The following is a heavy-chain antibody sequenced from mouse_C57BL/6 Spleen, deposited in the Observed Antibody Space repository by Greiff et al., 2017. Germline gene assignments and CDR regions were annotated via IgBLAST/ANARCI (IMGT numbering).Heavy chain of an antibody. V-gene: IGHV14-1*01. Sequence: EVKLMESGAELVRPGASVKLSCTASGFNIKDYYMHWVKQRPEQGLEWIGRIDPEDGDTEYAPKFQGKATMTADTSSNTAYLQLSSLTSEDTAVYYCTKGDYDVYWYFDVWGTGTTVTVSS. D-gene: IGHD2-4*01. CDR1: GFNIKDYY. CDR3: TKGDYDVYWYFDV. CDR2: IDPEDGDT. J-gene: IGHJ1*03.